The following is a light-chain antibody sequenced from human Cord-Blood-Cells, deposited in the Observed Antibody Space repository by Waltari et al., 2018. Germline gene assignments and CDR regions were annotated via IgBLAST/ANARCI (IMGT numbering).Light chain of an antibody. CDR3: QVWDSSTV. CDR1: NIGSKN. V-gene: IGLV3-9*01. Sequence: SYELTQPLSVSVALGQTARITCGGNNIGSKNVHWYQQKPGQAPVLVIYRDSNRHSGIPERFSGSNSGNTATLTISRAQAGDEADYYCQVWDSSTVFGGGTKLTVL. CDR2: RDS. J-gene: IGLJ3*02.